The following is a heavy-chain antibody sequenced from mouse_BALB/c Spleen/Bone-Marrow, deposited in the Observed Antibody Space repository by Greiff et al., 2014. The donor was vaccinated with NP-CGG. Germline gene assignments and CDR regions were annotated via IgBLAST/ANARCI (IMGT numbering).Heavy chain of an antibody. V-gene: IGHV3-5*02. D-gene: IGHD2-4*01. CDR2: IYYSGTI. Sequence: EVHLMESGPGLVKPSQTVSLTCTVTGISITTGNYRWSWIRQFPGNKLEWIGYIYYSGTITYNPSLTSRTTITRDTSKNQFFLEMNSLTAEDTATYYCARGAMITTGYFDYWGQGTTLTVSS. CDR1: GISITTGNYR. J-gene: IGHJ2*01. CDR3: ARGAMITTGYFDY.